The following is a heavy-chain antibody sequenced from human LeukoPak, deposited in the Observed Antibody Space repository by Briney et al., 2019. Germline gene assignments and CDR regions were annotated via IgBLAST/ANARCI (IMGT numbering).Heavy chain of an antibody. V-gene: IGHV3-23*01. Sequence: GGSLTLFCAASGVTFSSYAMRWVRQAPGKGREWVSTLSGSGGSTYYADSVKGRFTISRDNSKNTLYLQTNSLRAEDTAVYYCAKVSPHFDYWGQGTLVSVSS. J-gene: IGHJ4*02. CDR1: GVTFSSYA. CDR2: LSGSGGST. CDR3: AKVSPHFDY.